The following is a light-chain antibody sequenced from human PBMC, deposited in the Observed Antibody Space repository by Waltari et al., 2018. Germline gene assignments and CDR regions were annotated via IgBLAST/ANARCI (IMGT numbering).Light chain of an antibody. CDR2: GRK. J-gene: IGLJ2*01. V-gene: IGLV3-19*01. Sequence: YQQEPGQAPLLVSVGRKDRPSGIPYRFFGASTGDKSSLTITGAQAEDEADYFCNCRDSSGNHRFGGGTKLTVL. CDR3: NCRDSSGNHR.